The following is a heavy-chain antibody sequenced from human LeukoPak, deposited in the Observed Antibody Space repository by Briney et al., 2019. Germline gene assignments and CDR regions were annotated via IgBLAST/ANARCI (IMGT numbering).Heavy chain of an antibody. J-gene: IGHJ4*02. CDR2: KKQDGSEK. CDR1: GFTFTSYW. Sequence: GRSLRLSCAASGFTFTSYWMNSVRQAPGMGLGWVANKKQDGSEKYYVDSVKGRFTISRDNAKNSLYLQMNSVRAEDTAVYYCARDPDRDGVDYWAQGTGVTVSS. D-gene: IGHD1-14*01. V-gene: IGHV3-7*01. CDR3: ARDPDRDGVDY.